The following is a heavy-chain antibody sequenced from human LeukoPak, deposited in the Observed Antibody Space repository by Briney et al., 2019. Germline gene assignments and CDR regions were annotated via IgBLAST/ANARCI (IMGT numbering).Heavy chain of an antibody. J-gene: IGHJ4*02. CDR1: GFAFSTYG. CDR3: TTGGSFYGSGSSSD. D-gene: IGHD3-10*01. CDR2: ISYDGSNK. V-gene: IGHV3-30*03. Sequence: GRSLRLSFAGSGFAFSTYGMHGVRQAPGKGLEWVATISYDGSNKYYADSVEGRFTISKHNSQNTVDLQMNRLKPEDPAVDYRTTGGSFYGSGSSSDWGQGTHVTVSS.